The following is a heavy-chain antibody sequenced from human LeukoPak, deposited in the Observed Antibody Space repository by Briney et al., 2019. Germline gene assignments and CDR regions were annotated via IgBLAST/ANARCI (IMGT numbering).Heavy chain of an antibody. D-gene: IGHD3-22*01. CDR2: ISSSSSTM. J-gene: IGHJ3*02. CDR3: ARDHHRRLYDSQARDTFDI. CDR1: GFTFSSYA. V-gene: IGHV3-48*01. Sequence: GGSLRLSCAAYGFTFSSYAMSWVRQAPGKGLEWVSYISSSSSTMYYADSVKGRFSISRDNAKKSLYLQMNSLRAEDTAVYYCARDHHRRLYDSQARDTFDIWGQGTMVTVSS.